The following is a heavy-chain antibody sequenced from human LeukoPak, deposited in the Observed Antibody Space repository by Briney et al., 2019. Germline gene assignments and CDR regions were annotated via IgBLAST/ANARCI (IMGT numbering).Heavy chain of an antibody. CDR2: IGGGGDNT. CDR1: GFAFSSFP. V-gene: IGHV3-23*01. Sequence: GGSLRLSCAASGFAFSSFPMSWVRQAPGKGLEWVSTIGGGGDNTFYADSVKGRFIISRDNSKNTLSLQMNGLRAEDTAVYYCAKKDSGSYYGSEGFDSWGQGTLVTVSS. J-gene: IGHJ4*02. D-gene: IGHD3-10*01. CDR3: AKKDSGSYYGSEGFDS.